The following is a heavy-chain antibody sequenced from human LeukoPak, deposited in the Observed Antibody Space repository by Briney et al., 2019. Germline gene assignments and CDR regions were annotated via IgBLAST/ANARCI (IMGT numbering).Heavy chain of an antibody. V-gene: IGHV3-74*01. CDR1: GIYW. Sequence: GGSLRLSCAASGIYWMHWVRQAPGQGLVGVSHINSDGSWTSYADSVKGRFTISKDNAKNTVYLQMNNLRAEDTAVYYCVSFYETYWGRGTLVTVSS. D-gene: IGHD2/OR15-2a*01. J-gene: IGHJ4*02. CDR3: VSFYETY. CDR2: INSDGSWT.